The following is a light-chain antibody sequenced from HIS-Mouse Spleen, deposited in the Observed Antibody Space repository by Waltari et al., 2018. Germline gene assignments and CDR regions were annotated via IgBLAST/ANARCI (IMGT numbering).Light chain of an antibody. V-gene: IGLV2-23*01. J-gene: IGLJ3*02. CDR2: EGS. CDR3: CSYAGSSTWV. CDR1: SSDIGMYNL. Sequence: QSALTQPASVSGSPGQAITISCTGTSSDIGMYNLFSWYQQHPGKAPKLMIYEGSKRPSGVSNRFSGSKSGNTASLTISGLQAEDEADYYCCSYAGSSTWVFGGGTKLTVL.